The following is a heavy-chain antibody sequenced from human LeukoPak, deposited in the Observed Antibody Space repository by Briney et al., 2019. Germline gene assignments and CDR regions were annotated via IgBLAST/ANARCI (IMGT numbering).Heavy chain of an antibody. CDR2: IYTSGST. J-gene: IGHJ4*02. CDR3: AREGTTVTTGFPSFDY. CDR1: GGSISSGSYY. V-gene: IGHV4-61*02. D-gene: IGHD4-11*01. Sequence: SETLSLTCTVSGGSISSGSYYWSWIRQPAGKGLEWIGRIYTSGSTNYNPSLKSRVTISVDTSKNQFSLKLSSVTAADTAVYYCAREGTTVTTGFPSFDYWGQGTLVTVSS.